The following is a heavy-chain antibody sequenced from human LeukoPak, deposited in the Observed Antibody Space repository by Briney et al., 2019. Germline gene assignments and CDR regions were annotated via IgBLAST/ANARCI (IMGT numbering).Heavy chain of an antibody. D-gene: IGHD2-15*01. J-gene: IGHJ6*03. Sequence: GGSLRLSCAASGFTFSSYSMTWVRQAPGKGLEWVSSISGHSAYIYYTDSVKGRFTISRDNAKNSLYLQMNSLRAEDTAVYYCARGLTLLLSNMDVWGKGTTVTISS. CDR2: ISGHSAYI. CDR3: ARGLTLLLSNMDV. V-gene: IGHV3-21*01. CDR1: GFTFSSYS.